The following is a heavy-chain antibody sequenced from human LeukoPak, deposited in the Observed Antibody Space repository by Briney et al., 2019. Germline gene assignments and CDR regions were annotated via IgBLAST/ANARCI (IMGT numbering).Heavy chain of an antibody. CDR1: GFTFSSYE. CDR2: ISSSGSTI. CDR3: ARESPWVVPAAIDY. Sequence: GGSLRLSCAASGFTFSSYEMNWVRQAPGRGLEWVSYISSSGSTIYYADSVKGRFTISRDNAKNSLYLQMNSLRAEDTAVYYCARESPWVVPAAIDYWGQGTLVTVSS. J-gene: IGHJ4*02. V-gene: IGHV3-48*03. D-gene: IGHD2-2*01.